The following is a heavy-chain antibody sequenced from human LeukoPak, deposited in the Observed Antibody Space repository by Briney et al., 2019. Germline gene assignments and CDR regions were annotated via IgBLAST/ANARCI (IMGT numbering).Heavy chain of an antibody. Sequence: GGSLRLSCAASGFTFSSYSMNWVRQAPGKGLEWVSYISSSSSTIYYADSVKGRFTISRDNAKNSLYLQMNSLRAEDTAVYYCARALFIAVAGIGGMPAFDTWGQGTMVTVSS. CDR1: GFTFSSYS. V-gene: IGHV3-48*01. D-gene: IGHD6-19*01. J-gene: IGHJ3*02. CDR2: ISSSSSTI. CDR3: ARALFIAVAGIGGMPAFDT.